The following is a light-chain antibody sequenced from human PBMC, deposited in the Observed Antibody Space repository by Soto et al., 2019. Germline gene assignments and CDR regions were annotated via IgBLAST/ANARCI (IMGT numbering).Light chain of an antibody. J-gene: IGKJ1*01. CDR3: QQYNSYSLT. CDR1: QSISSR. V-gene: IGKV1-5*03. CDR2: KAS. Sequence: DIQMTQSPSTLSASAGDRVTITCRASQSISSRLAWYQQKPGKAPTLLIYKASSLASGVPSRFSGSGSGTEFTLTISSLQPDDFAMYYCQQYNSYSLTFGQGTKVDIK.